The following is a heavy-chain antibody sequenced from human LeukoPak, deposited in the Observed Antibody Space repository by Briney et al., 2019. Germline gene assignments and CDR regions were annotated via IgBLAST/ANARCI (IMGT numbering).Heavy chain of an antibody. CDR1: GLTFSSYS. J-gene: IGHJ4*02. CDR2: ISSSSSYI. D-gene: IGHD6-6*01. Sequence: PGGSLRLSCAASGLTFSSYSMNWVRQAPGKGLEWVSSISSSSSYIYYADSVKGRFTISRDNAKNSLYLQMNSLRAEDTAVYYCARDRHASIAALVPSDYWGQGTLVTVSS. V-gene: IGHV3-21*01. CDR3: ARDRHASIAALVPSDY.